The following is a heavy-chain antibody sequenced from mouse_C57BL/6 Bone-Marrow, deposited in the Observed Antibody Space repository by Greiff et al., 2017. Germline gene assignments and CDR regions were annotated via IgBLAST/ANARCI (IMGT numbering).Heavy chain of an antibody. V-gene: IGHV1-15*01. CDR3: TGYLFDY. J-gene: IGHJ2*01. D-gene: IGHD3-1*01. CDR1: GYTFTDYE. CDR2: IDPETGGT. Sequence: QVQLQQSGAELVRPGASVTLSCKASGYTFTDYEMHWVKQTPVHGLEWIGAIDPETGGTAYNQKFKGKAILTADKSSSTAYMELRSLTSEDSAVXYCTGYLFDYWGQGTTLTVSS.